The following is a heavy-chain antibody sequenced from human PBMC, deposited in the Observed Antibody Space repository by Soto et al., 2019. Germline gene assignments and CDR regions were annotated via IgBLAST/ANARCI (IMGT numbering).Heavy chain of an antibody. Sequence: QVQLMQSGAEVKKPGSSVKVSCKASGGTFNSYTISWVRQAPGQGLEWMGGIIPIFETANYAQKFQGRVAITAEESTSAAYMQLRSLRSEDTDVYYCALWGFRDGNKSKDNYYGMDVWGQGTTVTVSS. CDR1: GGTFNSYT. CDR2: IIPIFETA. J-gene: IGHJ6*02. V-gene: IGHV1-69*01. D-gene: IGHD3-10*01. CDR3: ALWGFRDGNKSKDNYYGMDV.